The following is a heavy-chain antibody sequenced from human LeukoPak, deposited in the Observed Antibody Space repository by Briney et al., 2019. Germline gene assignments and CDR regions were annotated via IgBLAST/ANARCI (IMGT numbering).Heavy chain of an antibody. D-gene: IGHD6-13*01. J-gene: IGHJ5*02. CDR3: ARDYSSRGDWFDP. CDR2: IYYSGST. Sequence: SETLSLTCTVSGGSISSYYWSWIRQPPGKGLEWIGYIYYSGSTNYNPSLKSRVTISVDTSKNQFSLKLSSATAADTAVYYCARDYSSRGDWFDPWGQGTLVTVSS. V-gene: IGHV4-59*01. CDR1: GGSISSYY.